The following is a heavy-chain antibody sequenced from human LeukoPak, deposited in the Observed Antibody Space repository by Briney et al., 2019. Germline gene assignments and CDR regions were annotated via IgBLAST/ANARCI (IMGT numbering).Heavy chain of an antibody. Sequence: GGSLRLSCEASGFTFSSYVMSWVRQAPGKGLEWVSVISDSGGSTYYTDSVEGRFTISRDNSKNTLYLQMNSLRAEDTAVYYCAKGRGRTGYDAFDIWGQGTMVTVSS. J-gene: IGHJ3*02. CDR3: AKGRGRTGYDAFDI. D-gene: IGHD1-26*01. CDR2: ISDSGGST. CDR1: GFTFSSYV. V-gene: IGHV3-23*01.